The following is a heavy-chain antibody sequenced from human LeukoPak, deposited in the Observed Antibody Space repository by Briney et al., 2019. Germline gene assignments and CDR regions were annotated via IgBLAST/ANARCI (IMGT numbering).Heavy chain of an antibody. Sequence: PGGSLRLSCAGSGFSLGSYSMNWVRHAPGRGLGRVSSISSTSDYIYYADSVKGRFTIPPDNAKNSLFLQMNSLSAEDRAVYYCARGILSTGLIDYWGQGTLVTVSS. D-gene: IGHD1-14*01. V-gene: IGHV3-21*01. J-gene: IGHJ4*02. CDR3: ARGILSTGLIDY. CDR1: GFSLGSYS. CDR2: ISSTSDYI.